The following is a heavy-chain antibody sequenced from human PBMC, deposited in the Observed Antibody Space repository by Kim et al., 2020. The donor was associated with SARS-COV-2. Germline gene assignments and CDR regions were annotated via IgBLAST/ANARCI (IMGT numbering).Heavy chain of an antibody. D-gene: IGHD1-26*01. CDR2: IYGDGDT. J-gene: IGHJ2*01. CDR1: GLTVSGNY. V-gene: IGHV3-53*01. CDR3: VTRSNSLNWYFDV. Sequence: GGSLRLSCAVSGLTVSGNYFNWVRQAPGKGLEWVSLIYGDGDTRHADSVKGRFTMSRDTCTNTVFLQMNSLRVEDAAVYYCVTRSNSLNWYFDVWGRGTLVTVSS.